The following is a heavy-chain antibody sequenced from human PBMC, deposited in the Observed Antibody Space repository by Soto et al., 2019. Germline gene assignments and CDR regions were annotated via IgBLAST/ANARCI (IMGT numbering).Heavy chain of an antibody. CDR1: GYTFTSYA. Sequence: SVKVSCKASGYTFTSYAMHWVRQAPGQRLEWMGWINAGNGNTKYSQKFQGRVTITRDTSASTAYTELSSLRSEDTAVYYCARAPEVSSGSYYTPFDYWGQGTLVTVSS. J-gene: IGHJ4*02. D-gene: IGHD1-26*01. V-gene: IGHV1-3*01. CDR3: ARAPEVSSGSYYTPFDY. CDR2: INAGNGNT.